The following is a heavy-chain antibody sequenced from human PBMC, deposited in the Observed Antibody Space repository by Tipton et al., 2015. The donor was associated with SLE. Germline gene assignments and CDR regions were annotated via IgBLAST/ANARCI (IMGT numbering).Heavy chain of an antibody. J-gene: IGHJ5*02. D-gene: IGHD2-2*01. V-gene: IGHV4-39*07. CDR3: ARGLRAQYQLLSYNWFDP. CDR1: SSNY. Sequence: SSNYMSWIRQPPGKGLEWIGSIYYSGSTYYNPSLKSRVTISVDTSKNQFSLKLSSVTAADTAVYYCARGLRAQYQLLSYNWFDPWGQGTLVTVSS. CDR2: IYYSGST.